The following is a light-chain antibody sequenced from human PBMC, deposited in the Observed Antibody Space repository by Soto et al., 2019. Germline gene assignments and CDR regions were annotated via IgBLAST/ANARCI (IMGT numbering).Light chain of an antibody. V-gene: IGLV2-23*01. J-gene: IGLJ1*01. CDR1: SSDIESYNL. CDR2: EAS. Sequence: QSALTQPASVSGSPGQSITISFTGTSSDIESYNLVSWYQQHPGKAPKLMIYEASTRPSGVSKRFSGSRSVNTASLTIYGRQTEDEADYYCYAYAGRSTSGVFGTGTKVTVL. CDR3: YAYAGRSTSGV.